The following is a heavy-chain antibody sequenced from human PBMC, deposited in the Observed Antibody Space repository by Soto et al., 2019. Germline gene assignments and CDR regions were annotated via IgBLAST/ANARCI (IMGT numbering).Heavy chain of an antibody. CDR2: ITPMFGTP. CDR1: GGTFSRYT. J-gene: IGHJ4*02. CDR3: ARDGTLYDSSAYYYLY. D-gene: IGHD3-22*01. Sequence: VSCKASGGTFSRYTITWVRQAPGQGLEWMGGITPMFGTPNYAQKFQGRVTITADESTSTAYMGLSSLRSEDTAMYYCARDGTLYDSSAYYYLYWGQGTLVTVSS. V-gene: IGHV1-69*01.